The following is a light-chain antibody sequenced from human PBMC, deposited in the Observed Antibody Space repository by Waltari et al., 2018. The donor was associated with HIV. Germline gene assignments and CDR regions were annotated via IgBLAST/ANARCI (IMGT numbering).Light chain of an antibody. CDR2: KSS. CDR3: QQYNSDST. CDR1: QSINSW. Sequence: IQMTQSPSTLSASVGDRVTIPCRASQSINSWLAWYQQKPGKAPKLLIYKSSSLESGVPSRFSGSGSGTEFTLTISSLQPDDFATYYCQQYNSDSTFGQGTKVEIK. V-gene: IGKV1-5*03. J-gene: IGKJ1*01.